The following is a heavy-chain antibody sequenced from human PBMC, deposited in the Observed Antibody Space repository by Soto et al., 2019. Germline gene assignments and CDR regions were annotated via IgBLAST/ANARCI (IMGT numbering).Heavy chain of an antibody. CDR3: ARAPKVSGSAQTRPDF. V-gene: IGHV4-34*01. D-gene: IGHD6-6*01. CDR1: IGSLIGYY. Sequence: PSETLSLTCSLYIGSLIGYYWSWIRQPPGKGLEWIGEISPSGTTNYSPSLKSRVSISVDTSKNQFSLNLTSLTAADTAVYYCARAPKVSGSAQTRPDFWGQGSLVTVSS. CDR2: ISPSGTT. J-gene: IGHJ4*02.